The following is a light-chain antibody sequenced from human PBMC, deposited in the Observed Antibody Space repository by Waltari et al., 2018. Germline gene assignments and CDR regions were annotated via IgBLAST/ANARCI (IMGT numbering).Light chain of an antibody. CDR3: QNHERLPAT. J-gene: IGKJ1*01. Sequence: EVVLTQSPGTLSLSPGERATLSSRASQSVNKYLAWYQHRPGQAPRLLIYAASARATGVPDRFSGSGFVTDFSLTISRLEPEDFAVYFCQNHERLPATFGQGTKVEIK. CDR1: QSVNKY. CDR2: AAS. V-gene: IGKV3-20*01.